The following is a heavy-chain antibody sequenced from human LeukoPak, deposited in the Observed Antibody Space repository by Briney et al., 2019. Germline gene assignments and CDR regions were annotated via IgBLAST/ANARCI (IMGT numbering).Heavy chain of an antibody. CDR3: AKARPVEWELSYIYQDFDY. V-gene: IGHV3-23*01. CDR2: ISVNGRDT. Sequence: GGSLRLSCVASGSTFSSYAMSWVRQAPGKALEWVSTISVNGRDTFYADSVKGRFTISRDNSKNTLYLQMNSLRAEDTAVYYCAKARPVEWELSYIYQDFDYWGQGTLVTVSS. CDR1: GSTFSSYA. D-gene: IGHD3-3*01. J-gene: IGHJ4*02.